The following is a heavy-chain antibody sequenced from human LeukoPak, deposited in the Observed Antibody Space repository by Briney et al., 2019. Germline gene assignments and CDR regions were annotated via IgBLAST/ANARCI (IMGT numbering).Heavy chain of an antibody. CDR1: GGSISSYY. Sequence: SETLSLTCTVSGGSISSYYWSWIRQPPGKGLEWIGYIYYSGSTNYNPSLKSRVTISVDTSKNQFSLKLSSVTAADTAVYYCARTDTYYYDSSGYPQRGYYFDYWGQVTLVTVSS. D-gene: IGHD3-22*01. V-gene: IGHV4-59*01. J-gene: IGHJ4*02. CDR3: ARTDTYYYDSSGYPQRGYYFDY. CDR2: IYYSGST.